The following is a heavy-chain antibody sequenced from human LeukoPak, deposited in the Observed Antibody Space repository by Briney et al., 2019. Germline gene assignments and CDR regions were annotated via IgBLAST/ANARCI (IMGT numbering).Heavy chain of an antibody. CDR2: IKSKTDGGTT. CDR1: GFTFSNAW. Sequence: PGGSLRPSCAASGFTFSNAWMSWVRQAPGKGLEWVGRIKSKTDGGTTDYAAPVKGRFTISRDDSKNTLYLQMNSLKTEDTAVYYCARATQPGFDPWGQGTLVTVSS. J-gene: IGHJ5*02. CDR3: ARATQPGFDP. D-gene: IGHD2-15*01. V-gene: IGHV3-15*01.